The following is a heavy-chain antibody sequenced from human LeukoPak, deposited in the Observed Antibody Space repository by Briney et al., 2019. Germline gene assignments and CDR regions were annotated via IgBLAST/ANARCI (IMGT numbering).Heavy chain of an antibody. CDR2: ISAYYGNT. J-gene: IGHJ6*02. V-gene: IGHV1-18*01. Sequence: ASVKVSCKASGYTFTRNGISWVRQAPGQGLEWMGWISAYYGNTNYAQNLQGRVTMTRNTSISTAYMELSSLRSEDTAVYYCARGKRSMDVWGQGTTVTVSS. CDR1: GYTFTRNG. CDR3: ARGKRSMDV.